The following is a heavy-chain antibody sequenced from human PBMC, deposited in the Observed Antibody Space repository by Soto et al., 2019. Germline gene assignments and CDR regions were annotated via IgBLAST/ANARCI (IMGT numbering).Heavy chain of an antibody. CDR3: ARKAAPPIPLYYMDV. CDR1: GGSISSSSYY. J-gene: IGHJ6*03. Sequence: SETLSLTCTVSGGSISSSSYYWGWIRQPPGKGLERIGSIYYSGSTYYNPTGKMRGTISVDTAKSQFSLYLNSVTAADAAVYYCARKAAPPIPLYYMDVWGKGTTVTVSS. V-gene: IGHV4-39*01. CDR2: IYYSGST. D-gene: IGHD2-15*01.